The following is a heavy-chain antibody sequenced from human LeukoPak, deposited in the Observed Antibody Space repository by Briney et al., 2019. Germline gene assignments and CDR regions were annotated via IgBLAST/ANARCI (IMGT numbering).Heavy chain of an antibody. CDR3: ARGGSGSYYHYNWFDP. Sequence: PGGSLRLSCAASGFTFSSYAMSWVRQAPGKGLEWVSAISGSGGSTYYADSVKGRFTISRDNSKNTLYLQMNSLRAEDTAVYYCARGGSGSYYHYNWFDPWGQGTLVTVSS. V-gene: IGHV3-23*01. CDR2: ISGSGGST. D-gene: IGHD3-10*01. J-gene: IGHJ5*02. CDR1: GFTFSSYA.